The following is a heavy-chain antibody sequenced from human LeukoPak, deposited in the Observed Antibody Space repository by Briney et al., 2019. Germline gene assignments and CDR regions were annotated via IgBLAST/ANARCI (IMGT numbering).Heavy chain of an antibody. CDR1: GFTFSSYR. D-gene: IGHD4-11*01. CDR2: ISSSSSYI. CDR3: VRDSYSNYFDY. V-gene: IGHV3-21*01. Sequence: GGSLRLSCAASGFTFSSYRMNWVRQAPGEGLEWVSFISSSSSYIDYADSVKGRFTISRDNAKNSLYLQMNSLRAEDTAVYYCVRDSYSNYFDYWGRGTLVTVSS. J-gene: IGHJ4*02.